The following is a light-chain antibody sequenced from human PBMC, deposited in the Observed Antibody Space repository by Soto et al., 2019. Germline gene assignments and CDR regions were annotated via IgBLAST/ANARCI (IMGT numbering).Light chain of an antibody. J-gene: IGKJ5*01. CDR3: QQYNNWPIT. CDR1: QTVGSN. CDR2: GAS. Sequence: EIVLTQSPATLSVSPGERASLSCRASQTVGSNLAWYQQKPGQTPRLLIYGASTRAAGIAARFSGSGSGTDFTLTISSLQSADFAVYYCQQYNNWPITFGQGTRLEIK. V-gene: IGKV3-15*01.